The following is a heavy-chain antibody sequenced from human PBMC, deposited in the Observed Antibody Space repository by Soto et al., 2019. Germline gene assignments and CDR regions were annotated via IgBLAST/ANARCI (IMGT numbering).Heavy chain of an antibody. V-gene: IGHV1-69*13. CDR2: IIPIFGTA. J-gene: IGHJ6*02. D-gene: IGHD3-10*01. Sequence: SVKVSCKASGGTFSSYAISWVRQAPGQGLEWTGGIIPIFGTANYAQKFQGRVTITADESTSTAYMELSSLRSEDTAVYYCARNTYYYGSGSPYYYGMDVWGQGTTVTVSS. CDR1: GGTFSSYA. CDR3: ARNTYYYGSGSPYYYGMDV.